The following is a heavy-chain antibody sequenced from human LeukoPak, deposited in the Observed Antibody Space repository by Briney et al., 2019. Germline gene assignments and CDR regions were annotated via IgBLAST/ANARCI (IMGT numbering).Heavy chain of an antibody. Sequence: SETLSLTCTVSGGSISSYYWSWIRQPPGKGLEWIGYIYYSGSTNYNPSLKSRVTISVDTPKNQFSLKLSSVTAADTAVYYCARYMGSWYFNYFDYWGQGTLVTVSS. D-gene: IGHD6-13*01. CDR2: IYYSGST. J-gene: IGHJ4*02. V-gene: IGHV4-59*01. CDR3: ARYMGSWYFNYFDY. CDR1: GGSISSYY.